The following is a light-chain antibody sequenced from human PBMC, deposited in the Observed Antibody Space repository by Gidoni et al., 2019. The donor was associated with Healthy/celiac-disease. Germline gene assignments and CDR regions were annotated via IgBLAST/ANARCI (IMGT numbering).Light chain of an antibody. CDR3: QSYDSSLSGSVV. CDR1: SSNIGAGYD. CDR2: GNS. J-gene: IGLJ2*01. V-gene: IGLV1-40*01. Sequence: QSVLTQPPSVSGAPGHRVTISCTGSSSNIGAGYDVHWYQQLPGTAPKPLIYGNSNRPSGVPDRCSGSKSGTSASLAITGLQAEDEADYYCQSYDSSLSGSVVFGGGTKLTVL.